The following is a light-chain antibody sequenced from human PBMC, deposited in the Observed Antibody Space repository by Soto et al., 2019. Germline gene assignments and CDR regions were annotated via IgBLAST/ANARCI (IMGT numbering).Light chain of an antibody. CDR1: SSNIGNNA. Sequence: QSVLTQPPSVSEAPRQRVTISCSGSSSNIGNNAVNWYQQFPGQAPKIVIYYDDLLTSVVSDRFSGSKSGISASLAISDLQSDDEAEYYCAAWDDNLNAYVFGTGTKLTVL. CDR2: YDD. V-gene: IGLV1-36*01. CDR3: AAWDDNLNAYV. J-gene: IGLJ1*01.